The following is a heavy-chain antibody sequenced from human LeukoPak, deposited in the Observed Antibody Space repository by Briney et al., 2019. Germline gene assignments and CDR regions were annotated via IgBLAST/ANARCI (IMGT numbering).Heavy chain of an antibody. Sequence: GGSLRLSCVVSGFTFRDYWMSWVRQAPGKGLEWVANIKSDGSDKYYVDSVKGRFTISRDNAKNSLYLQMNSLRAEDTAVYYCARDFWGAYRVDYFDYWGQGTLVTVSS. CDR2: IKSDGSDK. J-gene: IGHJ4*02. CDR3: ARDFWGAYRVDYFDY. CDR1: GFTFRDYW. D-gene: IGHD3-3*01. V-gene: IGHV3-7*01.